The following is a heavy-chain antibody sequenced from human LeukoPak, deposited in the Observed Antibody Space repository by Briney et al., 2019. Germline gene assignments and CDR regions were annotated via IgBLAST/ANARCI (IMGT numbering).Heavy chain of an antibody. V-gene: IGHV3-33*06. Sequence: GGSLRLSCAASGFTFSSYGMHWVRQAPGKGLEWVAVIWYDGSNKYYADSVEGRFTTSRDNSKNTLYLQMNSLRAEDTAVYYCAKGYCSGGSCYSNWFDPWGRGTLVTVSS. CDR2: IWYDGSNK. CDR1: GFTFSSYG. J-gene: IGHJ5*02. D-gene: IGHD2-15*01. CDR3: AKGYCSGGSCYSNWFDP.